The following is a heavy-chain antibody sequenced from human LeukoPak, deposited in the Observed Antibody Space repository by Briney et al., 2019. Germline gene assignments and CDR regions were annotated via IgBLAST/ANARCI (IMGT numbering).Heavy chain of an antibody. CDR2: ISAYNGNT. Sequence: ASVKVSCKASGYTFTSYGISWVRQAPGQGLEWMGWISAYNGNTNYAQKLQGRVTMTTDTSTSTAYMELRSLRSDDTAVYYCARVWVRGVPPYYYYYMDVWGKGTTVTVSS. V-gene: IGHV1-18*01. J-gene: IGHJ6*03. CDR3: ARVWVRGVPPYYYYYMDV. CDR1: GYTFTSYG. D-gene: IGHD3-10*01.